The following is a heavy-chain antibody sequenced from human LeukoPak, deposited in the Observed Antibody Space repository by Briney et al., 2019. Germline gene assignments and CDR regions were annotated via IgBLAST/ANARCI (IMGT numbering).Heavy chain of an antibody. D-gene: IGHD5-18*01. CDR2: IYNAGPT. CDR1: GFTVRTYY. V-gene: IGHV3-53*01. Sequence: GGSLRLSCAASGFTVRTYYMSWVRQAPGKGLECVSVIYNAGPTYYAASVKGRFTIFRDNSKNTLYLQMNSLRAEDTAIYYCARGGYISGYPYYYFDYWGQGTLVTVSS. CDR3: ARGGYISGYPYYYFDY. J-gene: IGHJ4*02.